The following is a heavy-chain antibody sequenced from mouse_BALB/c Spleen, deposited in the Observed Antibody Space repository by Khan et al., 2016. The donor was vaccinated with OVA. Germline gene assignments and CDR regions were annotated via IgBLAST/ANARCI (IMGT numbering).Heavy chain of an antibody. D-gene: IGHD1-1*01. J-gene: IGHJ2*01. CDR1: GYSITSDYA. CDR3: ASGRLLLRYPDYFDY. V-gene: IGHV3-2*02. Sequence: EVQLVESGPGLLKPSQSLSLTCTVTGYSITSDYAWNWIRHFPGNQLEWMAYISYSGSTTYSPSLRSRISITRDTSKNQFFLQLNSVTTEDTATKYCASGRLLLRYPDYFDYWGQGTTLTVSS. CDR2: ISYSGST.